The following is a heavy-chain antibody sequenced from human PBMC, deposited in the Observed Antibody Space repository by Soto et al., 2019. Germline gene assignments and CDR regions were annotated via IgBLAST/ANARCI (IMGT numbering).Heavy chain of an antibody. CDR2: IYYSGST. Sequence: SETLSLTCAVYGGSFIGYYWTLIRQPPGTGLEWIGYIYYSGSTNYNPSLKSRVTISVDTSKNQFSLKLSSVTAADTAVYYCARVYGDYLDFWGQGTLVTVSS. CDR1: GGSFIGYY. D-gene: IGHD4-17*01. CDR3: ARVYGDYLDF. J-gene: IGHJ4*02. V-gene: IGHV4-59*01.